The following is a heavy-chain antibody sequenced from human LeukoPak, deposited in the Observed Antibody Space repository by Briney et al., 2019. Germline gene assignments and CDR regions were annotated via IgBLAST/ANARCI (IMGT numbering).Heavy chain of an antibody. D-gene: IGHD3-10*01. CDR1: GGTFSSYA. CDR2: IITILGIA. Sequence: SVKVSCKASGGTFSSYAISWVRQAPGQGLEWMGRIITILGIANYAQKFQGRVTITADKSTSTAYMELSSLRSEDTAVYYCARDYYDYYGSGSFWGQGTLVTVSS. J-gene: IGHJ4*02. V-gene: IGHV1-69*04. CDR3: ARDYYDYYGSGSF.